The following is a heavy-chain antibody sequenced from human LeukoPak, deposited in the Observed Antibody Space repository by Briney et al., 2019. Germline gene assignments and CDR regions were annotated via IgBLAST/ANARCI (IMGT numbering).Heavy chain of an antibody. CDR1: GFTFSSYA. CDR2: ISHSGGST. Sequence: GGSLRLSCAASGFTFSSYAMNWVRQAPGKGLEWVSTISHSGGSTHYADSVKGRFTISRDNSKNTLYLQMSSLRAEDTAVYYCAKPIVATNLDWFDPWGQGTLVTVSS. J-gene: IGHJ5*02. CDR3: AKPIVATNLDWFDP. D-gene: IGHD1-26*01. V-gene: IGHV3-23*01.